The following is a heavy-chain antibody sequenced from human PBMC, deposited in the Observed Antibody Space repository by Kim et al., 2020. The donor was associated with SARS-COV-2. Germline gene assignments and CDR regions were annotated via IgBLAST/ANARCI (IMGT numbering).Heavy chain of an antibody. V-gene: IGHV3-30*04. Sequence: GGSLRLSCAASGFTFSSYAMHWVRQAPGKGLEWVAVISYDGSNKYYADSVKGRFTISRDNSKNTLYLQMNSLRAEDTAVYYCARDGGRSDRHFDYWGQGTLVTVSS. CDR1: GFTFSSYA. CDR2: ISYDGSNK. J-gene: IGHJ4*02. CDR3: ARDGGRSDRHFDY. D-gene: IGHD3-3*01.